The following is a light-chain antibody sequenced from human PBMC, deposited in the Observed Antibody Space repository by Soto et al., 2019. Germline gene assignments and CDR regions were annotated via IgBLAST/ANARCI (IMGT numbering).Light chain of an antibody. CDR3: QQYGSWT. V-gene: IGKV3-20*01. Sequence: EIVLTQSPGTLSLSPGERATLSCRASQSVSSSYLAWYQQKPGQAPRLIIYGASSRATGIPDRFSGSGSGTDFTLTISRLEPEDFAVYYCQQYGSWTFGQGTKVEIK. CDR1: QSVSSSY. CDR2: GAS. J-gene: IGKJ1*01.